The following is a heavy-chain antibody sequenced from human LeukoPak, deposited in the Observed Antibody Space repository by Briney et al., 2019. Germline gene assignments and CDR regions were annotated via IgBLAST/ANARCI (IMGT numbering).Heavy chain of an antibody. CDR2: ISSSSSTM. J-gene: IGHJ4*02. V-gene: IGHV3-48*02. D-gene: IGHD3-22*01. CDR3: ARVLHDGSGYYYLSE. Sequence: GGSLRLSCTASGFTFSSYTMNWVRQAPGKGLEWVSYISSSSSTMYYADSVKGRFTISRDNAKNSLYLQMNSLRDEDTAVYYCARVLHDGSGYYYLSEWGQGTLVTVSS. CDR1: GFTFSSYT.